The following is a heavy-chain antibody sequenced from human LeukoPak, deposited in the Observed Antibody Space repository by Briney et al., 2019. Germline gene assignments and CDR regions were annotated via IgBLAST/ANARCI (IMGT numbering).Heavy chain of an antibody. J-gene: IGHJ4*02. Sequence: PSETLSLTCTVSGGSISNYYWSWIRQPPGKGLEWIGYIYYSGSTNYNPSLKSRVTISVDTSKNQFSLKLSSVTAADTAVYYCARDIAAPSYSPFDYWGQGTLVTVSS. D-gene: IGHD1-26*01. V-gene: IGHV4-59*01. CDR1: GGSISNYY. CDR2: IYYSGST. CDR3: ARDIAAPSYSPFDY.